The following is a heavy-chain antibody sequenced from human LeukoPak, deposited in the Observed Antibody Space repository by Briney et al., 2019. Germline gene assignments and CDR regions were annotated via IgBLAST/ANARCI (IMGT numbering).Heavy chain of an antibody. CDR2: ISGSGGST. CDR3: ASLPTVLLWFGEPFDY. Sequence: PGGSLRLSCAASGFTFSSYAMSWVRQAPGKGLEWVSAISGSGGSTYYADSVKGRFTISRDNSKNTLYLQMNSLRAEDTAVYYCASLPTVLLWFGEPFDYWGQGTLVTVSS. CDR1: GFTFSSYA. J-gene: IGHJ4*02. V-gene: IGHV3-23*01. D-gene: IGHD3-10*01.